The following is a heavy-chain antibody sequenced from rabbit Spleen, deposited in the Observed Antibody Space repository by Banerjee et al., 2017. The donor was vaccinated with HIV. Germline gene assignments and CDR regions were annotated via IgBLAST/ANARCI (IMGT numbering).Heavy chain of an antibody. Sequence: QSLEESGGDLVKPGASLTLTCKASGLDFSSYYMCWVRQAPGKGLELIACIYGGSSGSTYYASWAKVRFTISKTSSTTVTLQMISLTAADTATYFCGRTYGSSDGGPRYFNLWGQGTLVTVS. V-gene: IGHV1S40*01. J-gene: IGHJ4*01. CDR1: GLDFSSYY. CDR2: IYGGSSGST. D-gene: IGHD8-1*01. CDR3: GRTYGSSDGGPRYFNL.